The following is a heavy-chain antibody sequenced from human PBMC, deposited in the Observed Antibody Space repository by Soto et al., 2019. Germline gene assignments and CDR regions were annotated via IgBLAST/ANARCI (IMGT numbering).Heavy chain of an antibody. J-gene: IGHJ5*02. CDR2: IDGSGGIT. CDR1: GFTFGTTD. D-gene: IGHD3-10*01. Sequence: LRLSCAASGFTFGTTDMSWVRQAPGEGLEWVSTIDGSGGITYYADSVKGRFTISRDNSRNTVYLQTNSLRGDDTALYYCVKNSGWFNTWGQGALVTV. V-gene: IGHV3-23*01. CDR3: VKNSGWFNT.